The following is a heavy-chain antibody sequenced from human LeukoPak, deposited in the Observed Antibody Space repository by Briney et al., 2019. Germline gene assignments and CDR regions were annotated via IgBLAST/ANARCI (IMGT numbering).Heavy chain of an antibody. CDR2: FYISGST. CDR1: GGSISNYS. J-gene: IGHJ5*02. Sequence: PSETLSLTCTVSGGSISNYSWSWIRQPPGKGLEWIGYFYISGSTNYHPSLKSRVTISVDTSKNQFSLKLSSVTAADTAIYYCASFRGGSWFDLWGQGTLVTVSS. CDR3: ASFRGGSWFDL. V-gene: IGHV4-4*09. D-gene: IGHD3-16*01.